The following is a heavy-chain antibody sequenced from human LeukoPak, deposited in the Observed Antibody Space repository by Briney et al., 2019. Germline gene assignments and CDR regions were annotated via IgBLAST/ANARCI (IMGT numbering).Heavy chain of an antibody. Sequence: GGSLRLSCAASGFTFSNDLMTWVRQGPGKGLEWVSSISGSGGSTYYADSVKGRLTISRDNSKKKLYLQMNSLRAEDTAAYYCAKGYGDYWGQGTLLTVSS. V-gene: IGHV3-23*01. CDR2: ISGSGGST. CDR3: AKGYGDY. CDR1: GFTFSNDL. J-gene: IGHJ4*02. D-gene: IGHD3-16*01.